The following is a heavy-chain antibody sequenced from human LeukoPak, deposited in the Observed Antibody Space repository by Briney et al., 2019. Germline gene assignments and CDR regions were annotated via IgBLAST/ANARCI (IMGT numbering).Heavy chain of an antibody. CDR2: INHSGST. V-gene: IGHV4-34*01. CDR3: ARRRAVAGTWYSDL. CDR1: GGSFSAYY. D-gene: IGHD6-19*01. J-gene: IGHJ2*01. Sequence: PSETLSLTCAVYGGSFSAYYWSWIRQPPGKGLEWIGEINHSGSTNYNPSLKSRVTISVDTSKNQFSLKLSSVTAADTAVYYCARRRAVAGTWYSDLWGRGTLVTVSS.